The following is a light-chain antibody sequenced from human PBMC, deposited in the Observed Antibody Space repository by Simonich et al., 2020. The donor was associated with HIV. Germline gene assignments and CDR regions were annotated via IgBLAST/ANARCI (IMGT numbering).Light chain of an antibody. CDR1: SSDVGGYNY. CDR3: SSSTSSSTLG. J-gene: IGLJ3*02. Sequence: QSALTQPASVSGSPGQSITISCTGTSSDVGGYNYVSWYQQHPGKAPKLMIYEGSKRPSGVSNRFSGSKSGNTASLTISGLQAEDEADYYCSSSTSSSTLGFGGGTKVTVL. V-gene: IGLV2-14*01. CDR2: EGS.